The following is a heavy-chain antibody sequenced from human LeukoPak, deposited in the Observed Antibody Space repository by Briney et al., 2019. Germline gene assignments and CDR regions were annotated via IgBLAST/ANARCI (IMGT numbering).Heavy chain of an antibody. V-gene: IGHV3-21*01. J-gene: IGHJ6*02. CDR1: GFTFSSYS. CDR3: ARASRRLLRYFDWLPPYGMDV. CDR2: ISSSSSYI. D-gene: IGHD3-9*01. Sequence: GGSLRLSCAASGFTFSSYSMNWARQAPGKGLEWVSSISSSSSYIYYADSVKGRFTISRDNAKNSLYLQMNSLRAEDTAVYYCARASRRLLRYFDWLPPYGMDVWGQGTTVTVSS.